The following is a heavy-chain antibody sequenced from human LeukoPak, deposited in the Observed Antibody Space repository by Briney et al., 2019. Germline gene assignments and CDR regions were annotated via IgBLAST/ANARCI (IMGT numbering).Heavy chain of an antibody. CDR2: INPNNGGT. Sequence: GASVKVSYKASGYTFTGYYMHWVRQAPGQGLEWMGRINPNNGGTNYAQNFQGRVTMTRDTAISTAYMELSRLRSDDTAVYHCASQNGTTNDYWGQGTLVTVSP. D-gene: IGHD1-1*01. CDR3: ASQNGTTNDY. V-gene: IGHV1-2*06. CDR1: GYTFTGYY. J-gene: IGHJ4*02.